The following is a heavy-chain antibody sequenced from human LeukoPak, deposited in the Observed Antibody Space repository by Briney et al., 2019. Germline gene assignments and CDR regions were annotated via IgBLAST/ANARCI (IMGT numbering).Heavy chain of an antibody. CDR2: ISSNGGST. D-gene: IGHD6-13*01. CDR3: VKPLRAAAGDFGY. V-gene: IGHV3-64*05. Sequence: GGSLRLSCKASGFTFSSYGMHWVRQAPGKGLEYVSAISSNGGSTYYADSVKGRFTISRDNSKNTLYIQMSSLRAEDTAVYYCVKPLRAAAGDFGYWGQGTLVTVSS. J-gene: IGHJ4*02. CDR1: GFTFSSYG.